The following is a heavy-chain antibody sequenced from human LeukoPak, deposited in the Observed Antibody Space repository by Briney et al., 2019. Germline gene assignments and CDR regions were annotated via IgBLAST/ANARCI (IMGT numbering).Heavy chain of an antibody. D-gene: IGHD6-13*01. CDR3: AGITYSTNWFHP. J-gene: IGHJ5*02. V-gene: IGHV1-69*05. CDR2: IIPIFGTA. CDR1: GGTFSSYA. Sequence: SVKVSCKASGGTFSSYAISWVRQAPGQGLEWMGGIIPIFGTANYAQKFQGRVTITTDESTSTAYMELSSLRSEDTAVYYCAGITYSTNWFHPWGQGTLVTVSS.